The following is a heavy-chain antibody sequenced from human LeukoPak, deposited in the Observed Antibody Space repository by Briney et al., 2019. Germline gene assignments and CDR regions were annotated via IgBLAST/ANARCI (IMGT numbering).Heavy chain of an antibody. D-gene: IGHD6-13*01. J-gene: IGHJ4*02. CDR1: GGSISSYY. CDR3: ARSWAAAGKEAFDY. V-gene: IGHV4-59*12. Sequence: SETLSLTCTVSGGSISSYYWSWIRQPPGKGLEWIGYIYYSGSTNYNPSLKSRVTISVDTSKNQFSLKLSSVTAADTAVYYCARSWAAAGKEAFDYWGQGTLVTVSS. CDR2: IYYSGST.